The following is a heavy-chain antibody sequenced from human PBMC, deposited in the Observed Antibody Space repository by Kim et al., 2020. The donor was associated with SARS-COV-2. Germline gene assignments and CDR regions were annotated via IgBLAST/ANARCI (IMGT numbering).Heavy chain of an antibody. J-gene: IGHJ6*02. D-gene: IGHD3-22*01. V-gene: IGHV1-69*13. CDR2: IIPIFGTA. Sequence: SVKVSCKASGGTFSSYAISWVRQAPGQGLEWMGGIIPIFGTANYAQKFQGRVTITADESTSTAYMELSSLRSEDTAVYYCAGGYDSSGYGPFYYYYGMDVWGQGTTVTVSS. CDR3: AGGYDSSGYGPFYYYYGMDV. CDR1: GGTFSSYA.